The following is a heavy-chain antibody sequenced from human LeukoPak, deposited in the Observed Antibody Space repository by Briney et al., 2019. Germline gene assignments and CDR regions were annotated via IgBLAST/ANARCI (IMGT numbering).Heavy chain of an antibody. D-gene: IGHD3-16*01. J-gene: IGHJ4*02. CDR1: GFTFSSYE. Sequence: GGSLRLSCAASGFTFSSYEMNWVRQAPGKGLEWVSYISSSGSTIYYADSVKGRFTISRDNAKNSLYLQMHSLRAEDTAVYYCARVVWGQLTYYFDYWGQGTLVTVSS. CDR2: ISSSGSTI. CDR3: ARVVWGQLTYYFDY. V-gene: IGHV3-48*03.